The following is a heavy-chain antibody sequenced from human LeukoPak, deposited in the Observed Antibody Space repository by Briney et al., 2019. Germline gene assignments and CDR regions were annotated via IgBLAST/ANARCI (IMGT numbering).Heavy chain of an antibody. J-gene: IGHJ4*02. CDR1: GVSISSYY. V-gene: IGHV4-59*08. CDR2: IFYSGNT. D-gene: IGHD1-26*01. Sequence: SETLSLTCTVSGVSISSYYWSWIRQPPGRGLEWIGYIFYSGNTIYNPSLKSRVTISVDTSKNHFSLRLRSVTAADTAVYYCARLAAISGSDYPDDWGQGTLVTVSS. CDR3: ARLAAISGSDYPDD.